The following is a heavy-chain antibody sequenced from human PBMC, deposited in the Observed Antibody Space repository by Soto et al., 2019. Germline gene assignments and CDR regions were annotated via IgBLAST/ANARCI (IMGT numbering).Heavy chain of an antibody. CDR3: AKDYYGSGSFYYFDY. CDR1: GFTFYDYA. D-gene: IGHD3-10*01. V-gene: IGHV3-9*01. J-gene: IGHJ4*02. CDR2: ISWNSGSI. Sequence: GGSLRLSCAASGFTFYDYAMHCVRQSPFKGLEWVSGISWNSGSIGYADSVKGRFTISRDNARNSLYLQMNSLRAEDTALYYCAKDYYGSGSFYYFDYWGQGTLVTVSS.